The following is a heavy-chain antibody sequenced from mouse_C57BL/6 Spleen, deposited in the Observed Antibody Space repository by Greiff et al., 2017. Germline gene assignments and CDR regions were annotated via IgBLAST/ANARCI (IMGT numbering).Heavy chain of an antibody. CDR3: ARGGYGNFYYAMDY. CDR2: IYPSDSET. CDR1: GYTFTSHW. J-gene: IGHJ4*01. V-gene: IGHV1-61*01. D-gene: IGHD2-1*01. Sequence: QVQLQQSGPELVRPGASVKISCKAPGYTFTSHWMQWVRQRPGQGLEWIGNIYPSDSETHYNQKFKDKATLTVDKSSSTAYMQLSSLTSEDSAVYYCARGGYGNFYYAMDYWGQGTSVTVSS.